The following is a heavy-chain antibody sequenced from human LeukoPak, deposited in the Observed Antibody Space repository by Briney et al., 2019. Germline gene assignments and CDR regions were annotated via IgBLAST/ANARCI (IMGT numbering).Heavy chain of an antibody. V-gene: IGHV3-23*01. J-gene: IGHJ4*02. D-gene: IGHD4-17*01. CDR2: ISGSGGST. CDR1: GFTFSSYW. CDR3: AKGKGDYGDYLYYFDY. Sequence: PGGSLRLSCAASGFTFSSYWMSWVRQAPGKGLEWVSAISGSGGSTYYADSVKGRFTISRDNSKNTLYLQMNSLRAEDTAVYYCAKGKGDYGDYLYYFDYWGQGTLVTVSS.